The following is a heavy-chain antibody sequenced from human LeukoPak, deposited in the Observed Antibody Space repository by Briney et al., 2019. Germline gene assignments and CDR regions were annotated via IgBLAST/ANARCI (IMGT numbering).Heavy chain of an antibody. V-gene: IGHV3-48*01. CDR1: GFPFSSYN. CDR3: ARWCSSASCYDY. D-gene: IGHD2-2*01. J-gene: IGHJ4*02. Sequence: PGGSLRLSCAASGFPFSSYNMNSVRQAPGKGLEWVSYITSSSSTIYYADSVKGRFTISRDNDKNSLYLQMNSLRAEDTAVYYCARWCSSASCYDYWGQGTLVTVSS. CDR2: ITSSSSTI.